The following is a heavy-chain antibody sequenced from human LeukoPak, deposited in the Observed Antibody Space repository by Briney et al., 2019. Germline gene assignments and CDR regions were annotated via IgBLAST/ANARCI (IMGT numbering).Heavy chain of an antibody. CDR2: INPNSGGT. J-gene: IGHJ3*01. D-gene: IGHD6-13*01. Sequence: ASVKVSCKASGYTFTGYYMHWVRQAPGQGLEWMGWINPNSGGTNYAQKFQGWVTMTRDTSISTAYMELSRLRSDDTAVYYCARPITAAIFQAFDLWGQGIMVTVSS. CDR3: ARPITAAIFQAFDL. V-gene: IGHV1-2*04. CDR1: GYTFTGYY.